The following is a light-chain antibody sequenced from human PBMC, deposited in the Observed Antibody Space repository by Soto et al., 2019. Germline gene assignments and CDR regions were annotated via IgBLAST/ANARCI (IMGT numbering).Light chain of an antibody. V-gene: IGLV1-47*01. CDR1: ISNIATNY. CDR2: RDN. Sequence: QPVLTQPPSVSGTPGQRVTISCSGGISNIATNYVHWFQQLPGTAPKVLSNRDNQRPSGVLDRFSGSKSGTSASLAISGLRSEDEAEYYCAAWDDTVRSYVFGTGTKLTVL. J-gene: IGLJ1*01. CDR3: AAWDDTVRSYV.